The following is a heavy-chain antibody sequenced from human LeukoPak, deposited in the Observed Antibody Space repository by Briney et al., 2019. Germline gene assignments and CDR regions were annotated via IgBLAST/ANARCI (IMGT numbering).Heavy chain of an antibody. CDR3: AREESFSDHYYYYYYYMDV. V-gene: IGHV1-69*04. J-gene: IGHJ6*03. D-gene: IGHD2/OR15-2a*01. CDR2: IIPILGIA. Sequence: ASVKVSCKASGGTFSSYAISWVRQAPGQGLEWMGRIIPILGIADYAQKFQGRVTITADKSTSTAYMELSSLRSEDTAVYYCAREESFSDHYYYYYYYMDVWGKGTTVTVSS. CDR1: GGTFSSYA.